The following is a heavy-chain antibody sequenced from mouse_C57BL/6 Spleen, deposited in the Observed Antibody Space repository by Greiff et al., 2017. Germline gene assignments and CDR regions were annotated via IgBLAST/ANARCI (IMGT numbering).Heavy chain of an antibody. CDR1: GYTFTDYY. CDR2: INPNNGGT. V-gene: IGHV1-26*01. D-gene: IGHD1-1*01. CDR3: ARGYSSSPFAY. Sequence: EVQLQQSGPELVKPGASVKISCKASGYTFTDYYMNWVKQSHGKSLEWIGDINPNNGGTSYNQKFKGKATLTVDKSSSTAYMELRSLTSEDSAVYYCARGYSSSPFAYWGQGTLVTVSA. J-gene: IGHJ3*01.